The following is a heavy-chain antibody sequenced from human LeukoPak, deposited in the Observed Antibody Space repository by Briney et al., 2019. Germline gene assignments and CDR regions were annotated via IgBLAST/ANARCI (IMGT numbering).Heavy chain of an antibody. CDR1: GGSISSYY. V-gene: IGHV4-4*09. CDR3: ARLRQLVLDYYYYYYMDV. J-gene: IGHJ6*03. D-gene: IGHD6-6*01. Sequence: SGTLSLTCTVSGGSISSYYWSWIRQPPGKGLEWIGYIYTSGSTNYNPSLKSRVTISVDTSKNQFSLKLSSVTAAGTAVYYCARLRQLVLDYYYYYYMDVWGKGTTVTVSS. CDR2: IYTSGST.